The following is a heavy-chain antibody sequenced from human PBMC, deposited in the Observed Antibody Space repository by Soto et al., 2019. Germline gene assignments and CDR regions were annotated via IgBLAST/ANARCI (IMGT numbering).Heavy chain of an antibody. CDR1: GFTFSSYA. D-gene: IGHD2-8*01. CDR3: AKISGYCTNGVCYKDFDY. J-gene: IGHJ4*02. Sequence: GGSLRLSCAASGFTFSSYAMSWVRQAPGKGLEWVSAISGSGGSTYYADSVKGRFTISRDNSKNTLYLQMNSLRAEDTAVYYCAKISGYCTNGVCYKDFDYWGQGTLVTVSS. CDR2: ISGSGGST. V-gene: IGHV3-23*01.